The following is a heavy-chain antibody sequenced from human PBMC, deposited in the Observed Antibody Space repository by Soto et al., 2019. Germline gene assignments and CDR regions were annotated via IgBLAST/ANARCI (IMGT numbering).Heavy chain of an antibody. CDR2: IYYSKST. J-gene: IGHJ5*02. Sequence: QVQLQESGPGLVKPSQTLSLTCTVSGGTITSGGYYWSWIRQHPGQVLEWIGYIYYSKSTYYNPSLESRVTTSLDTSKNQFSLKLTSVTAADTAVYYCARSVFPWGQGTLVTVSS. CDR3: ARSVFP. CDR1: GGTITSGGYY. V-gene: IGHV4-31*03.